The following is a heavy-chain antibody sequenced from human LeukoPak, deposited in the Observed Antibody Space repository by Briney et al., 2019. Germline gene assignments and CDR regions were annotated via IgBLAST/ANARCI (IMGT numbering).Heavy chain of an antibody. D-gene: IGHD1-7*01. CDR3: ARARQGGTTYGFFYFDY. CDR2: IIPIFGTA. V-gene: IGHV1-69*05. Sequence: SVKVSCKASGGTFSSYAISCVRQAPGQGLEWMGGIIPIFGTANYAQKFQGRVTITTDESTSTAYMELSSLRSEDTAVYYCARARQGGTTYGFFYFDYWGQGTLVTVSS. CDR1: GGTFSSYA. J-gene: IGHJ4*02.